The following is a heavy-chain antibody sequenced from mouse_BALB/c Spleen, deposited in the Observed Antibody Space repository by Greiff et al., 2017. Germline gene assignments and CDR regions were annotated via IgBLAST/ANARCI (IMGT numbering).Heavy chain of an antibody. Sequence: QVQLKESGAELVRPGTSVKVSCKASGYAFTNYLIEWVKQRPGQGLEWIGVINPGSGGTNYNEKFKGKATLTADKSSSTAYMQLSSLTSDDSAVFFWARQLDVWGAGTTVTVSS. J-gene: IGHJ1*01. CDR3: ARQLDV. CDR1: GYAFTNYL. V-gene: IGHV1-54*01. CDR2: INPGSGGT.